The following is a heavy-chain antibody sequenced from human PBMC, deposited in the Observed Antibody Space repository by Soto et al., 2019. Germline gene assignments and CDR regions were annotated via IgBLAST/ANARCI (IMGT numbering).Heavy chain of an antibody. CDR1: GYTFKNSD. D-gene: IGHD3-10*01. J-gene: IGHJ2*01. Sequence: QEQLLQSGPDMKKPGASVKVSCRASGYTFKNSDINWVRQAPGQGLEWMGWMNPNSGNTGYAQKFQDRVTMTRNTSKRTAYMELSSLTPEDSADYYCARRMTWSLWCFGLCGSGTLVTVSS. CDR2: MNPNSGNT. V-gene: IGHV1-8*01. CDR3: ARRMTWSLWCFGL.